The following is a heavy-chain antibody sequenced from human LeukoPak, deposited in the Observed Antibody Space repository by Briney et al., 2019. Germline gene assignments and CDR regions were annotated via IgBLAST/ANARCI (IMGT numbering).Heavy chain of an antibody. CDR2: ISWNSGKI. V-gene: IGHV3-9*03. CDR1: GFIFDDYA. J-gene: IGHJ4*02. D-gene: IGHD6-13*01. Sequence: GRFLRLSCAASGFIFDDYAMHWVRQAPGKGLEWVSGISWNSGKIDYADSVKGRFTISRDNAKNSLYLQMNSLRVEDMALYYCAKDRGYSSSFFEIWGQGTLVTVSS. CDR3: AKDRGYSSSFFEI.